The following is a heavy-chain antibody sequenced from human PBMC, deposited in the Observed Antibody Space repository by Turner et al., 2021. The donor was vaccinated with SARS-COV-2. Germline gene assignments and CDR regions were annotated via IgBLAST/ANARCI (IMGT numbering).Heavy chain of an antibody. V-gene: IGHV4-34*01. CDR2: INHSGST. CDR3: ARGPRVVAPTTWFDP. J-gene: IGHJ5*02. D-gene: IGHD2-15*01. Sequence: QVQLQQWGAGLLMPSATLSLTCAVYGGSFSGYYWSWIRQPPGKGLEWIGEINHSGSTNYNPALKSGVTISVDTSKNQFSLKLSSVTAADTAVYYCARGPRVVAPTTWFDPWGQGTLVTVSS. CDR1: GGSFSGYY.